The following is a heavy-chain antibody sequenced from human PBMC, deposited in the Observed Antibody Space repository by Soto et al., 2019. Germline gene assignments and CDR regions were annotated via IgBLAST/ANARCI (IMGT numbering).Heavy chain of an antibody. D-gene: IGHD1-7*01. CDR1: GDSVSSNSAA. CDR2: TYYRTRWYY. Sequence: SQTLSLTCVISGDSVSSNSAAWNWIWQSPSRGLEWLGRTYYRTRWYYDYAVSVRSRITVNPDTSKNQFSLQLTSVTPEDTAVYYCAGTTSHYWYYMDVWGKGATVTVSS. J-gene: IGHJ6*03. V-gene: IGHV6-1*01. CDR3: AGTTSHYWYYMDV.